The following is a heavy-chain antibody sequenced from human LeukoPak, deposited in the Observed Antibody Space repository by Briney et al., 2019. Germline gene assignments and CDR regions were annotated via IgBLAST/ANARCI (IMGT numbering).Heavy chain of an antibody. CDR3: ARDRAIAAAGHFDY. CDR1: GYTFTSYG. V-gene: IGHV1-18*01. Sequence: ASVKVSCKASGYTFTSYGISWVRQAPGQGLEWMGWISAYNGNTNYAQKLQGRVTMTTDTSTSTAYMELRSLRSDDTAVYYCARDRAIAAAGHFDYWGQGTLVTVSS. J-gene: IGHJ4*02. D-gene: IGHD6-13*01. CDR2: ISAYNGNT.